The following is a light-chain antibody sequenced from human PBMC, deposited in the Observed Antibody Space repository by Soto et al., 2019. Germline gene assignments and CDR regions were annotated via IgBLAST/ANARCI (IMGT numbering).Light chain of an antibody. J-gene: IGKJ1*01. CDR3: QQYNNWPRT. Sequence: EIVMTQSPATLSLSPGERATLSCRALQSVNSNLAWYQQKARQAPRLLIYGTSTRATGIPARFSGSGSGTDFTLTISSLQFEDFAVYYCQQYNNWPRTFGQGTRWIS. CDR1: QSVNSN. CDR2: GTS. V-gene: IGKV3-15*01.